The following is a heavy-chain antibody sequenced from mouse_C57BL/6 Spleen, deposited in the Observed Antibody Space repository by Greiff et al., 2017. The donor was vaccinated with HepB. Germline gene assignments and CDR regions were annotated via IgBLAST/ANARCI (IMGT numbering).Heavy chain of an antibody. Sequence: EVKLEESGPELVKPGDSVKISCKASGYSFTGYFMNWVMQSHGKSLEWIGRINPYNGDTFYNQKFKGKATLTVDKSSSTAHMELRSLTSEDSAVYYCARKGLNYFDYWGQGTTLTVSS. CDR1: GYSFTGYF. CDR2: INPYNGDT. V-gene: IGHV1-20*01. J-gene: IGHJ2*01. D-gene: IGHD3-3*01. CDR3: ARKGLNYFDY.